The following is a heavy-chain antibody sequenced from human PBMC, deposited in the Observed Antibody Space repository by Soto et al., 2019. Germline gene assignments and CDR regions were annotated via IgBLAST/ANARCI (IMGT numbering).Heavy chain of an antibody. CDR2: INPNSGGT. V-gene: IGHV1-2*04. D-gene: IGHD2-15*01. J-gene: IGHJ4*02. CDR3: ARALVPPLGLYCSGGSCYGFDY. Sequence: ASVKGSCKASGYTFTGDYMHWVRQAPGQGLEWMGWINPNSGGTNYAQKFQGWVTMTRDTSISTAYMELSRLRSDDTAVYYCARALVPPLGLYCSGGSCYGFDYWGQGTLVTVSS. CDR1: GYTFTGDY.